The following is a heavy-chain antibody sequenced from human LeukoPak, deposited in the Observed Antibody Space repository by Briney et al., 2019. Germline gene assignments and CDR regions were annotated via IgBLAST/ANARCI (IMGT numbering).Heavy chain of an antibody. Sequence: SETLSLTCTVSGGSISSSSYYWSWIRQPAGKGLEWIGRIYASGSINYNPSLKSRVTMSVDTSKNQLSLKLTSVTAADTAVYYCARRRMSGSSRRDFDYWGQGTLVTVSS. CDR1: GGSISSSSYY. V-gene: IGHV4-61*02. CDR2: IYASGSI. D-gene: IGHD6-6*01. CDR3: ARRRMSGSSRRDFDY. J-gene: IGHJ4*02.